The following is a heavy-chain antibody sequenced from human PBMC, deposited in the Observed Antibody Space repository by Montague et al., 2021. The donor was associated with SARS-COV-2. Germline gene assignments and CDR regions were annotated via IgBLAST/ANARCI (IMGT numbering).Heavy chain of an antibody. D-gene: IGHD2-8*01. J-gene: IGHJ3*02. CDR2: IYYSGXT. CDR3: AGAASDSVLMVYAIRAFDI. V-gene: IGHV4-31*03. CDR1: GGSISSGGYF. Sequence: TLSLTCTVSGGSISSGGYFWSWIRQPPGKGLEWIGYIYYSGXTXYXXXXKXRVTISVDTSKNQFSLKLRSVTAADTAVYYCAGAASDSVLMVYAIRAFDIWGQGTMVTVSS.